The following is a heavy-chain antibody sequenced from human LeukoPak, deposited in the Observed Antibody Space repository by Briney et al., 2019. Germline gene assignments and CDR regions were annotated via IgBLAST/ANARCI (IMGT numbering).Heavy chain of an antibody. D-gene: IGHD5-18*01. CDR1: GFTFSSYA. V-gene: IGHV3-23*01. CDR3: AKNFAYSYGNTRLDY. J-gene: IGHJ4*02. Sequence: GGALRLSCAASGFTFSSYAMSWVRQAPGKGLEWVSGISGSGSSTYYADSVKGRFTISRDNSKNTLFLQLNSPRAEDTAVYFCAKNFAYSYGNTRLDYWGQGTLVTVSS. CDR2: ISGSGSST.